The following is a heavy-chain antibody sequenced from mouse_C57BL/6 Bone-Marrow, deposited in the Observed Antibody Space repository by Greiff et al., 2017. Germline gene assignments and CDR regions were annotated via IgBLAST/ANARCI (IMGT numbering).Heavy chain of an antibody. D-gene: IGHD2-5*01. J-gene: IGHJ2*01. V-gene: IGHV3-8*01. CDR1: GYSITSDY. Sequence: EVQRVESGPGLAKPSQTLSLTCSVTGYSITSDYWNWIRKFPGNKLEYMGYISYSGSTYYNPSLKSRLSITRDTSKNQYYLQLNSVTTEDTATYYCARYVSYYSNPFDYWGQGTTLTVSS. CDR2: ISYSGST. CDR3: ARYVSYYSNPFDY.